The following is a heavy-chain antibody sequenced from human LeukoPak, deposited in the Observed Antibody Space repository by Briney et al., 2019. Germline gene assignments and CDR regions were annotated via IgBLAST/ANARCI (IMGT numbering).Heavy chain of an antibody. J-gene: IGHJ4*02. V-gene: IGHV4-59*01. D-gene: IGHD1-14*01. CDR2: IYYSGST. Sequence: PSETLSLTCTVSGGSISSYYWSWIRQPPGKGLEWIGYIYYSGSTNYNPSLKSRVTISVDTSKNQFSLKLSSVTAADTAVYYCARLGTTYGDYDYWGQGTLVTVSS. CDR3: ARLGTTYGDYDY. CDR1: GGSISSYY.